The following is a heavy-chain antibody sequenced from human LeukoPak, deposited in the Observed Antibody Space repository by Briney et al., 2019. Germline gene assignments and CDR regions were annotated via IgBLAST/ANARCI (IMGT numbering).Heavy chain of an antibody. CDR3: AKGGRYVREFIDY. Sequence: GGSLRLSCAASGFTFDDYAMHWVWQAPGKGLEWVSGISWNSGSIGYADSVKGRFTISRDNAKNSLYLQMNSLRPEDTALYYCAKGGRYVREFIDYWGQGTLVTVSS. CDR1: GFTFDDYA. D-gene: IGHD3-16*01. V-gene: IGHV3-9*01. J-gene: IGHJ4*02. CDR2: ISWNSGSI.